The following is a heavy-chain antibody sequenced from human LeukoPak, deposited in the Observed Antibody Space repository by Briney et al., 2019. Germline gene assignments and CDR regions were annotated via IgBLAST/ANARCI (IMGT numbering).Heavy chain of an antibody. CDR3: AARAANVDTAMGPLSY. D-gene: IGHD5-18*01. V-gene: IGHV1-69*06. CDR1: GGTFSSYA. CDR2: LIPIFGTA. Sequence: ASVKVSCKASGGTFSSYAISWVRQAPGQGLEWMGGLIPIFGTANYAQKFQGRVTITADKSTSTAYMELSSLRSEDTAVYYCAARAANVDTAMGPLSYWGQGTLVTVSS. J-gene: IGHJ4*02.